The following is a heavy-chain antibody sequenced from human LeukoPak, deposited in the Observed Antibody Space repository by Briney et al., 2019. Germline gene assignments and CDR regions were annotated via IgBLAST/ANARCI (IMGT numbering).Heavy chain of an antibody. CDR3: ARDFGIVGATEAAFDI. D-gene: IGHD1-26*01. CDR1: GYTFTSYG. J-gene: IGHJ3*02. Sequence: ASVKVSCKASGYTFTSYGISWVRQAPGQGLEWMGWISAYNGNTNYAQKLQGRVTMTTDTSTSTAYMELRSLRSDDTAVYYCARDFGIVGATEAAFDIWGQGTMVTVSS. V-gene: IGHV1-18*01. CDR2: ISAYNGNT.